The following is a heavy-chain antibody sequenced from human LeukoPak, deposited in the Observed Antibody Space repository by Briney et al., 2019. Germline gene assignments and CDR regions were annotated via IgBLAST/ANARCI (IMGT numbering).Heavy chain of an antibody. J-gene: IGHJ5*02. V-gene: IGHV3-21*01. CDR3: ARGGIVVVPAVWRGGNWFDP. D-gene: IGHD2-2*01. CDR2: MSSSSSYI. Sequence: GGSLRLSCAASGFTFSSYSMNWVRQAPGKGLEWVSSMSSSSSYIYYSDSVKGRFTISRDNAKNSLYLQVNSLRAEDTAVYYCARGGIVVVPAVWRGGNWFDPWGQGTLVTVSS. CDR1: GFTFSSYS.